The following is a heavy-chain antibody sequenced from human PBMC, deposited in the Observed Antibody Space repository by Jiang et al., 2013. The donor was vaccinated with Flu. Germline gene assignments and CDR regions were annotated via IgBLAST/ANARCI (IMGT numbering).Heavy chain of an antibody. V-gene: IGHV4-59*08. Sequence: GPGLVKPSETLSLTCTVSGGSISSYYWSWIRQPPGKGLEWIGYIYYSGSTNYNPSLKSRVTISVDTSKNQFSLKLSSVTAADTAVYYCARGGFGEFFDYWGQGTLVTVSS. CDR1: GGSISSYY. CDR2: IYYSGST. CDR3: ARGGFGEFFDY. D-gene: IGHD3-10*01. J-gene: IGHJ4*02.